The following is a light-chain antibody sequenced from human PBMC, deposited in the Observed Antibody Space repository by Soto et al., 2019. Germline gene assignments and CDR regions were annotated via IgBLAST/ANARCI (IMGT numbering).Light chain of an antibody. V-gene: IGKV3-15*01. CDR1: QNVLSN. J-gene: IGKJ5*01. CDR3: QQYNNWPPIT. Sequence: EVVVTQSPATLSVSPGESAPLSCRASQNVLSNLAWYQQNPGQAPRLLIYGASTRATGIPARFSGSGSGTEFTLTIRSLQSEDFAVYYCQQYNNWPPITFGQGTRLEIK. CDR2: GAS.